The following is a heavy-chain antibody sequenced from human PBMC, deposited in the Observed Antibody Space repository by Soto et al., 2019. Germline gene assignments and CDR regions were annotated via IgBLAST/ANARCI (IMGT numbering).Heavy chain of an antibody. CDR3: AKYTEGFDA. CDR2: ISGSGDAT. J-gene: IGHJ5*02. CDR1: GFTFRNYA. V-gene: IGHV3-23*01. Sequence: EEQLLESGGGLIQPGGSLRLSCAASGFTFRNYAMSWVRQAPGKGLEWVSSISGSGDATFYADSVKGRFTISRDNSRNTLYLQMNSLRAEDTAIYYCAKYTEGFDAWGQGTLVTVSS.